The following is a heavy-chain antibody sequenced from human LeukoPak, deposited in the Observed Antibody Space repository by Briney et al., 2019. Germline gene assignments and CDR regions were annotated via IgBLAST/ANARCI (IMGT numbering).Heavy chain of an antibody. CDR1: GGSITSSSYY. CDR2: IYYTGGT. D-gene: IGHD4-11*01. V-gene: IGHV4-39*01. J-gene: IGHJ4*02. CDR3: VRHGGARVTLVEVYYFDY. Sequence: TSETLSLTCSVSGGSITSSSYYWGWIRQPPEKGLEWIGSIYYTGGTNYSPSLKSRVTMSVDTFKNQFSLKLSSVTAADTAVYYCVRHGGARVTLVEVYYFDYWGQGTLVTVSS.